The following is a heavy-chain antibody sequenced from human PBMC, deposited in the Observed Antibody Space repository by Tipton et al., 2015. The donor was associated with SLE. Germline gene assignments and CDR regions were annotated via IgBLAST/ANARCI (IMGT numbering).Heavy chain of an antibody. V-gene: IGHV3-33*01. CDR3: ARERYSSLSYYFDY. J-gene: IGHJ4*02. CDR1: GFTFSSYG. Sequence: SLRLSCAASGFTFSSYGMHWVRQAPGKGLEWVAVIWYDGSNKYYGDSVKGRFTISRDNSKSTLYLQMNSLRAEDTAVYYCARERYSSLSYYFDYWGQGTLVTVSS. CDR2: IWYDGSNK. D-gene: IGHD6-13*01.